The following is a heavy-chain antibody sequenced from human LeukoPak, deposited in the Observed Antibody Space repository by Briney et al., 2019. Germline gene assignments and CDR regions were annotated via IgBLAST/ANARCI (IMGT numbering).Heavy chain of an antibody. Sequence: QPGGSLRLSCAASGFTFTNHAMQWVRQAPGKGLEYVSAMSGNGGSTYYANSVKGRFTISRDNSKNTVYLQMDSLRAEDMAVYYCARAGVIRYVAWLITYYMDVWGKGTTVTVFS. J-gene: IGHJ6*03. V-gene: IGHV3-64*01. CDR3: ARAGVIRYVAWLITYYMDV. CDR2: MSGNGGST. D-gene: IGHD3-9*01. CDR1: GFTFTNHA.